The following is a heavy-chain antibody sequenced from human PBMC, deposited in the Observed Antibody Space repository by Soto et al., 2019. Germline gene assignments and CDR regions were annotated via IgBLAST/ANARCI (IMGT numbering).Heavy chain of an antibody. D-gene: IGHD4-17*01. J-gene: IGHJ4*02. Sequence: SETLSLTCTVSGGSISSYYWSWIRQPPGKGLEWIGYIYYSGSTNYNPSLKSRVTISVDTSKNQFSLKLSSVTAADTAVYYCARGKSYGDFHFDYWGQGTLVTVSS. CDR3: ARGKSYGDFHFDY. CDR1: GGSISSYY. CDR2: IYYSGST. V-gene: IGHV4-59*01.